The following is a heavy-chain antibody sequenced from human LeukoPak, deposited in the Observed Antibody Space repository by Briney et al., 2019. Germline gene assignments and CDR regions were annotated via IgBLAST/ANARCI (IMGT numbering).Heavy chain of an antibody. Sequence: GSLRLSCAASGFTFSDYYMSWIRQPPGKGLEWIGSIYYSGSTYYNPSLKSRVTISVDTSKNQFSLKLSSVTAADTAVYYCARTPVVPAAISYYYYMDVWGKGTTVTVSS. J-gene: IGHJ6*03. V-gene: IGHV4-38-2*01. D-gene: IGHD2-2*01. CDR2: IYYSGST. CDR3: ARTPVVPAAISYYYYMDV. CDR1: GFTFSDYY.